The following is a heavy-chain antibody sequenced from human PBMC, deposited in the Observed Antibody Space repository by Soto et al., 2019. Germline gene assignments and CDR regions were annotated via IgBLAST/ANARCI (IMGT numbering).Heavy chain of an antibody. D-gene: IGHD4-17*01. CDR1: GFTFSSYS. V-gene: IGHV3-48*01. Sequence: EVQLVESGGGLVQPGGSLRLSCAASGFTFSSYSMNWVRHAPGKGLEWVSYISSSSSTIYYADSVKGRFTISRDNAKNSLYLQMNSLRAEDTAVYYCARGRDDTVTTHGWFDTWGQGTLVTVSS. J-gene: IGHJ5*02. CDR2: ISSSSSTI. CDR3: ARGRDDTVTTHGWFDT.